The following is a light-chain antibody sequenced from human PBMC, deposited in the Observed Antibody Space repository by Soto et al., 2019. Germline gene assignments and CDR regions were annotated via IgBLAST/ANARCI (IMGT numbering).Light chain of an antibody. V-gene: IGKV3-20*01. CDR3: QRFGGTTFT. CDR1: QSVSSSY. Sequence: EIVLTQSPATLALSPGERSTLSCRASQSVSSSYLAWYHQRPGQTPSLLIYGASTRATGIPARFSGSGSGEFFILTISMLEDGDFAVYCCQRFGGTTFTVGQVTRLEIK. CDR2: GAS. J-gene: IGKJ5*01.